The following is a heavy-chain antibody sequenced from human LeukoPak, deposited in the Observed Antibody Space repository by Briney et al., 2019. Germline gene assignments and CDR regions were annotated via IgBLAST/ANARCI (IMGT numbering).Heavy chain of an antibody. CDR3: ANTLGYCSSTSCPCGY. D-gene: IGHD2-2*01. V-gene: IGHV3-20*04. CDR1: GFSFDDYG. J-gene: IGHJ4*02. CDR2: IIWNGGST. Sequence: PGGSLRLSCAASGFSFDDYGMSWVRQAPGKGLQWVSGIIWNGGSTEYADSVRGRFTISRDNAKNTLYLQMNSLRAEDTAVYYCANTLGYCSSTSCPCGYWGQGTLVTVSS.